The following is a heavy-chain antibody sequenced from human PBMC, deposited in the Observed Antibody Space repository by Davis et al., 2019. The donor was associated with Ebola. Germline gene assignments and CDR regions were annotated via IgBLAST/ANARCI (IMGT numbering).Heavy chain of an antibody. CDR2: IYYSGST. J-gene: IGHJ4*02. Sequence: PSETLSLTCTVSGGSISSHYWSWIRQPPGKGLEWIGYIYYSGSTNYNPSLKSRVTISVDTSKNQFSLKLSSVTAADTAVYYCAREVAAAGFDYWGQGTLVTVSS. V-gene: IGHV4-59*11. CDR3: AREVAAAGFDY. D-gene: IGHD6-13*01. CDR1: GGSISSHY.